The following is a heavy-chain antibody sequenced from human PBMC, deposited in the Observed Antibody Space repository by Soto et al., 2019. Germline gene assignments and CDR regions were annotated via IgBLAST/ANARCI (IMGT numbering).Heavy chain of an antibody. CDR2: IYYSGSS. CDR3: ARGLSVTLFDN. J-gene: IGHJ4*02. D-gene: IGHD4-17*01. Sequence: QVQLQESGPGLVKPSQTLSLTCTVSGGSISTGGYYWTWIRQHPGKGLEWIGYIYYSGSSYFNPSLGRRVTISVDTSKNQFSLKLSSVTAAETAVYFCARGLSVTLFDNWGQGTLLSVSS. CDR1: GGSISTGGYY. V-gene: IGHV4-31*03.